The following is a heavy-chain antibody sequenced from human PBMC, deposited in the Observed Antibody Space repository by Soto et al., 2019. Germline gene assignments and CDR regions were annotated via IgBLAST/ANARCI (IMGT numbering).Heavy chain of an antibody. V-gene: IGHV2-5*02. D-gene: IGHD3-22*01. Sequence: GSGPTLVNPTQTLTLTCTFSGFSLSTAGVGVGWIRQSPGKALECLALIYWDDDKRYSPSLKNRLTITKDTSKNQVVLTMTNMDPVDTATYYCAHTQRSFSDSNDYPFPAFHCWGQGTLVTVSS. J-gene: IGHJ4*02. CDR2: IYWDDDK. CDR3: AHTQRSFSDSNDYPFPAFHC. CDR1: GFSLSTAGVG.